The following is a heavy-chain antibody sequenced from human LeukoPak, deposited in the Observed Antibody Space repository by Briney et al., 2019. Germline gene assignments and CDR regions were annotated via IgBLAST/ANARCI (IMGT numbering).Heavy chain of an antibody. V-gene: IGHV3-7*01. CDR1: GFTFTSYW. D-gene: IGHD3-9*01. Sequence: GESLRLSCTASGFTFTSYWMTWIRQSPGKGLEWVANINKDGSEQNYVDSVKGRFTLSRDNAKNTLHLQLNSLRVEDTAVYYCVRRRRDGHDWHDFWGQGTLVTVSS. CDR2: INKDGSEQ. CDR3: VRRRRDGHDWHDF. J-gene: IGHJ4*02.